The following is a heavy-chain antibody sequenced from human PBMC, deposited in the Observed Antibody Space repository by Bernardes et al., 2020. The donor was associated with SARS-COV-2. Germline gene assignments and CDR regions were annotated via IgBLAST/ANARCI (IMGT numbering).Heavy chain of an antibody. CDR1: GYPFTGYY. CDR3: AVPPTNYDRFAMDV. D-gene: IGHD3-22*01. CDR2: INPNSGGI. V-gene: IGHV1-2*02. Sequence: ASVKVSCKASGYPFTGYYLHWVRQAPGQGLEWMGWINPNSGGINYAQKFQGRVTMTRDTSITTAYMELSRLRSDDTAVYYCAVPPTNYDRFAMDVWGQGTRVTVSS. J-gene: IGHJ6*02.